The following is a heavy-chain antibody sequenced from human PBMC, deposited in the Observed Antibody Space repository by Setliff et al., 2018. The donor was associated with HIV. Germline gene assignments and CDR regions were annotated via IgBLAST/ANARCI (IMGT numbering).Heavy chain of an antibody. Sequence: SETLSLTCAVSGYSISSGYYWGWIRQPPGKGPEWIGEINHRGSTNYNPSLKSRVTVSVDTSKNQFSLKLGSVTAADTAVYYCARESPSSSWFYFDFWGQGTLVTVSS. CDR1: GYSISSGYY. CDR3: ARESPSSSWFYFDF. V-gene: IGHV4-38-2*02. CDR2: INHRGST. D-gene: IGHD6-13*01. J-gene: IGHJ4*02.